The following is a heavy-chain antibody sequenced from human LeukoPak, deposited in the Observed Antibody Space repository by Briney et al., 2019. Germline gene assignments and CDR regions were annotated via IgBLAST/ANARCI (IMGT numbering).Heavy chain of an antibody. V-gene: IGHV1-2*02. CDR1: GYTFTGYY. Sequence: ASVKVSCKASGYTFTGYYMHWVRQAPGQGLEWMGCIDPNSGGTNYAQKFQGRVTMTRDTSISTAYMELSRLRSDDTAVYYCARTGITMVRGAKNWFDPWGQGTLVTVSS. D-gene: IGHD3-10*01. CDR2: IDPNSGGT. CDR3: ARTGITMVRGAKNWFDP. J-gene: IGHJ5*02.